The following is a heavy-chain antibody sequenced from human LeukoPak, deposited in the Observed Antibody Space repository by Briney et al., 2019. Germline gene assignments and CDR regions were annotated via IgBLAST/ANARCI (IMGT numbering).Heavy chain of an antibody. CDR2: MYLSGTT. CDR1: GDSINSLDL. V-gene: IGHV4-4*02. CDR3: ARPYGRFTPDAFDI. Sequence: PSGTLSLTCTVSGDSINSLDLWSWVRQPPGKGLEWIGEMYLSGTTHSNPSVKSRVTISIDKSKNQFFLNLSSVAAADTAVYYCARPYGRFTPDAFDIWGQGTMVTVSS. D-gene: IGHD3-10*02. J-gene: IGHJ3*02.